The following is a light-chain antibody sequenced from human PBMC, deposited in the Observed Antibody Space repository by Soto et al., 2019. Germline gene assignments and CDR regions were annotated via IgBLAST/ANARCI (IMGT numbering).Light chain of an antibody. CDR2: GAS. CDR3: QQYGSSPPLS. J-gene: IGKJ4*01. Sequence: MVLTQSPCNLSLASGARATLSHWVLQSVSSSYLAWYQQKPGQAPRLLIYGASSRATGIPDRFSGSGSGTDFTLTISRLEPEDFAVYYCQQYGSSPPLSFGGGTEVDI. V-gene: IGKV3-20*01. CDR1: QSVSSSY.